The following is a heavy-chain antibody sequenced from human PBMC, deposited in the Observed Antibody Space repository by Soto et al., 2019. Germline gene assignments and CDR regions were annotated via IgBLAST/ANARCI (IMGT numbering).Heavy chain of an antibody. J-gene: IGHJ5*02. D-gene: IGHD3-9*01. V-gene: IGHV4-31*03. Sequence: QVQLQESGPGLVKPSQTLSLTCTVSGGSISSGGYYWSWIRQHPGKGLEWIGYIYCSGSTYYNPSLKSRVTISVDTSKNQFSLKLSSVTAADTAVYYCAREGPYYDILTGYYEGGWFDPWGQGTLVTVSS. CDR2: IYCSGST. CDR1: GGSISSGGYY. CDR3: AREGPYYDILTGYYEGGWFDP.